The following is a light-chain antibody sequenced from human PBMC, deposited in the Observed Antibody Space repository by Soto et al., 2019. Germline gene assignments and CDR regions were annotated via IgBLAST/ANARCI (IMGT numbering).Light chain of an antibody. CDR1: QSVSSSY. CDR2: GAS. V-gene: IGKV3-20*01. CDR3: QQYGSSPPWT. J-gene: IGKJ1*01. Sequence: EIVLTQSPGTLSLSPGERATLSCRASQSVSSSYLAWYQQKPGQAPRLLIYGASSRANGVPDRFSGRGSGTDFTLTISRLEPEDFAVYYCQQYGSSPPWTFGQGTTVEIK.